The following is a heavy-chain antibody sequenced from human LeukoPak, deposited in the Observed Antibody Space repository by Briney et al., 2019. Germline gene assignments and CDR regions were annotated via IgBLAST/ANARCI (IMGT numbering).Heavy chain of an antibody. CDR2: IYTSGST. V-gene: IGHV4-4*07. Sequence: SETLSLTCTVSGGSISSYYWSWIRQPPGKGLEWIWRIYTSGSTNYNPSLKSRVTMSVDTSKNQFSLKLSSVTAADTAVYYCARDTLVVVAATVRRYDGYYMDVWGKGTTVTVSS. CDR3: ARDTLVVVAATVRRYDGYYMDV. D-gene: IGHD2-15*01. CDR1: GGSISSYY. J-gene: IGHJ6*03.